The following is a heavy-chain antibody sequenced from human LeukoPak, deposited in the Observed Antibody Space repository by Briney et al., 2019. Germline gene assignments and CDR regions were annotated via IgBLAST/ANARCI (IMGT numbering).Heavy chain of an antibody. CDR2: IWYDGSEK. Sequence: SGGSLRLSCAASGFAFSNYGMHWVRQAPGKGLEWVAVIWYDGSEKNYADSVKGRFIISRDNSKNTLYLQMNSLRAEDTAVYYCARDPASSGDLALDYWGQGTLVAVSS. CDR1: GFAFSNYG. D-gene: IGHD3-10*01. V-gene: IGHV3-33*01. CDR3: ARDPASSGDLALDY. J-gene: IGHJ4*02.